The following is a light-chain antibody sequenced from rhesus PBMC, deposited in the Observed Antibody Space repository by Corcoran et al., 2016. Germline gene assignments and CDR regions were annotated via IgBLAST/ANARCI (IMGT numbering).Light chain of an antibody. CDR2: EAS. CDR3: PHYDRTPPMCT. J-gene: IGKJ2*01. Sequence: DIQMTQSPSSLSASVGDRVTITCRASQGITNDLAWYQQKPGEIPKLLIYEASSLQSGLPSRFSGSGSGTDFTLTISSLQSEDFATYFCPHYDRTPPMCTFGQGTKVEIQ. CDR1: QGITND. V-gene: IGKV1S17*01.